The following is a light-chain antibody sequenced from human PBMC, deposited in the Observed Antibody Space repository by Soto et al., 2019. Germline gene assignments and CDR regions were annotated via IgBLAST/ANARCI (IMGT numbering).Light chain of an antibody. V-gene: IGLV2-14*01. CDR2: DVS. Sequence: QSALTQPASVSGSPGQSITISCTGTSSDVGGYNYVSCYQQHPGKAPKLMIYDVSNRPSGVSNRFSGSKSGNTASLTISGLQAEDEADYYCSSYTSSSSYVFGTATNFTVL. J-gene: IGLJ1*01. CDR1: SSDVGGYNY. CDR3: SSYTSSSSYV.